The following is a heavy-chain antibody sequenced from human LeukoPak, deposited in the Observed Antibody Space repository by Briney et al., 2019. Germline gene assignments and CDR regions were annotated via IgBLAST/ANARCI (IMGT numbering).Heavy chain of an antibody. CDR3: TREQDREASATVVGDY. V-gene: IGHV3-48*03. D-gene: IGHD4-23*01. CDR1: GFTFSRFE. J-gene: IGHJ4*02. CDR2: ISTGTYI. Sequence: GGSLRLSCVASGFTFSRFEMNWVRRAPGKGLEWISHISTGTYIAYTDSVEGRFTISRDNAKNSLFLQMNSLRAEDTAVYYCTREQDREASATVVGDYWGQGTLVTVSS.